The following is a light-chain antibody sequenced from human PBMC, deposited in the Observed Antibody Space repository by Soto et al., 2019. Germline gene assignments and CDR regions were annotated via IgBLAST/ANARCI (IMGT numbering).Light chain of an antibody. CDR1: QDIKNY. CDR2: DAS. V-gene: IGKV1-33*01. J-gene: IGKJ4*01. CDR3: QQYDNLPLT. Sequence: DIQMTQSPSSLSASVGDRVTLTCQASQDIKNYLNWYQQKSGKAPKLLIYDASDLETGVPSRFSGSGSGTDFTFTINSLQPEDIATYYCQQYDNLPLTVGGGTKVDIK.